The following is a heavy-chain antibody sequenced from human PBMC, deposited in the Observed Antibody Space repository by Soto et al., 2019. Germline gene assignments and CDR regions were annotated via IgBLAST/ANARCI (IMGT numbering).Heavy chain of an antibody. CDR1: GFTFSTFD. V-gene: IGHV3-13*01. CDR3: ARGRSFSYDSTPPPMFDP. CDR2: IGTLSDT. J-gene: IGHJ5*02. D-gene: IGHD3-10*01. Sequence: SLRLSCAGSGFTFSTFDIHWVRQAPGKGLEWVSGIGTLSDTFYAASVQGRFTISRRNAKNSVYLQMNSLRAGDTAFYYCARGRSFSYDSTPPPMFDPWGQGTLVTVSS.